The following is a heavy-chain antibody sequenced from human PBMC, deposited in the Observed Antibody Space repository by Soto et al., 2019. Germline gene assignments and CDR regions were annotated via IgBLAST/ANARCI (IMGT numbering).Heavy chain of an antibody. V-gene: IGHV3-23*01. J-gene: IGHJ4*02. Sequence: GGSLRLSCAASGFTFSSYAMSWVRQAPGKGLEWVSAISGSGGSTYYADSVKGRFTISRDNSKNTLYLQMRSLRAEDTALCICAKMPICVDSVTGGQGTLVTVSP. CDR2: ISGSGGST. CDR3: AKMPICVDSVT. D-gene: IGHD3-9*01. CDR1: GFTFSSYA.